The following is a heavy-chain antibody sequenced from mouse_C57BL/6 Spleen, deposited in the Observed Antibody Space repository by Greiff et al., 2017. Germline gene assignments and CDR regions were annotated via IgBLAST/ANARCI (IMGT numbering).Heavy chain of an antibody. D-gene: IGHD1-1*01. CDR1: GYTFTNYW. Sequence: VQLVESGAELVRPGTSVKMSCKASGYTFTNYWIGWAKQRPGHGLEWIGDIYPGGGYTNYNEKFKGKATLTADKSSSTAYMQFSSLTSEDSAIYYCARKGYGSSYGYFDVWGTGTTVTVSS. CDR2: IYPGGGYT. J-gene: IGHJ1*03. V-gene: IGHV1-63*01. CDR3: ARKGYGSSYGYFDV.